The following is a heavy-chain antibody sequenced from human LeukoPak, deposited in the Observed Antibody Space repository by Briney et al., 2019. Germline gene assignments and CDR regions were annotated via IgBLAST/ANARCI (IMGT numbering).Heavy chain of an antibody. D-gene: IGHD5-24*01. CDR2: IYHSGNT. CDR3: ARQGNGYSRVDY. CDR1: DYSISSGYY. V-gene: IGHV4-38-2*01. Sequence: PSGTLSLTCAVSDYSISSGYYWGWIRQPPGKGLEWIGSIYHSGNTYYNPSLKSRFTISIDTSKNQFFLKVNSVTAADTATYYCARQGNGYSRVDYWGQGTLVTVSS. J-gene: IGHJ4*02.